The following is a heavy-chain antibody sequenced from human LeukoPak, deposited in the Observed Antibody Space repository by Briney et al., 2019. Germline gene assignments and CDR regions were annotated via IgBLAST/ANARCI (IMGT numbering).Heavy chain of an antibody. Sequence: GGSLRLSCAASGFTFSNYWRHWVRQAPGNWLVCVSRINTDGSNTSYADSVKGRFTISRDNAKNTLYLQMDSLRAEDTAVYYCAREAYCDGACYHNWFDPWGQGTLVTVSS. CDR1: GFTFSNYW. V-gene: IGHV3-74*01. CDR3: AREAYCDGACYHNWFDP. J-gene: IGHJ5*02. CDR2: INTDGSNT. D-gene: IGHD2-21*02.